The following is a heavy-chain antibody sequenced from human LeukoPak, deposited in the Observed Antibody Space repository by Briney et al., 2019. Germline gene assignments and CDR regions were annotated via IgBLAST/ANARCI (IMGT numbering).Heavy chain of an antibody. Sequence: GGSLRLSCAASRFTFSSYVFHWVRQAPGKGLEWVAVISYDGSDKYYADSVKGRFTISRDNSKNTLYVQMNSLRPEDTAVYYCARDRPTGASRLFVVQWGQGTLVTVSS. D-gene: IGHD2-15*01. CDR1: RFTFSSYV. V-gene: IGHV3-30*04. CDR2: ISYDGSDK. CDR3: ARDRPTGASRLFVVQ. J-gene: IGHJ4*02.